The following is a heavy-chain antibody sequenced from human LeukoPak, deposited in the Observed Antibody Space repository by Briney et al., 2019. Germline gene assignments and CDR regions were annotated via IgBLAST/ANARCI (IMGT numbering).Heavy chain of an antibody. V-gene: IGHV3-23*01. CDR2: ISGWGDRT. CDR1: GFTFSSYV. J-gene: IGHJ4*02. D-gene: IGHD4-17*01. CDR3: AKDRDDYGDYTFDY. Sequence: GRSLRLSCVASGFTFSSYVMSWVRQTPGKGLGWVSTISGWGDRTYHADSVKGRFTISRDNFKNTLYLQMDSLRAEDTAVYYCAKDRDDYGDYTFDYWGQGTLVAVSS.